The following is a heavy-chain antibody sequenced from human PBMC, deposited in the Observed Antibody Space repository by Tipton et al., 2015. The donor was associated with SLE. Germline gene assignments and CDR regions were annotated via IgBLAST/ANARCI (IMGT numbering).Heavy chain of an antibody. CDR3: ARGGGPPFYMDV. CDR1: GYTFTDYG. CDR2: INPNSGGT. J-gene: IGHJ6*03. V-gene: IGHV1-2*02. Sequence: QSGPEVKKPGASVKVSCKASGYTFTDYGVNWVRQAPGQGLEWMGWINPNSGGTNYAQQFRGRVTMTRDTSISTAYMELSRLRSDDTAVYYCARGGGPPFYMDVWGKGTTVTVSS.